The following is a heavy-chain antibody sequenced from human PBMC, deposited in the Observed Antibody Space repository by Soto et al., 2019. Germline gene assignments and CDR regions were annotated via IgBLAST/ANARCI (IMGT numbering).Heavy chain of an antibody. CDR1: GASLTSGDYY. D-gene: IGHD5-18*01. J-gene: IGHJ4*02. CDR3: ARENTAMGGYFDY. V-gene: IGHV4-30-4*01. CDR2: IYYNGDT. Sequence: QVQMQESGPGLVRPSQTLSLSCAVSGASLTSGDYYWNWIRQSPGKGLEWIGYIYYNGDTYYNPSRKGRVTFSLDTSKNHFSLKMTSLTAADTAVYFCARENTAMGGYFDYWGPGSLVTISS.